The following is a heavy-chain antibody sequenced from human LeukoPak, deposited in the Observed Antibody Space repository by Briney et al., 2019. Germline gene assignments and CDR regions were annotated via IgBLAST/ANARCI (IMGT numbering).Heavy chain of an antibody. D-gene: IGHD2-21*02. Sequence: GGALRLSCAASVFSFDDDGMSWVRQAPGKGLGWVSSVGGITTFADSVKGRFTISRDNAKNSLPLQMNTLRAEDTALYYCALTQGGVYFAYWARGTLVTVSS. CDR2: VGGIT. CDR3: ALTQGGVYFAY. J-gene: IGHJ4*01. CDR1: VFSFDDDG. V-gene: IGHV3-20*04.